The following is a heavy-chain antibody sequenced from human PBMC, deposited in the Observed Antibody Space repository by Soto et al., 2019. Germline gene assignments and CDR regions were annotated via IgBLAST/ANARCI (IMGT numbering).Heavy chain of an antibody. Sequence: QVQLVESGGGVVQPGRSLRLSCAASGFTFSSYGMHWVRQAPGKGLEWVAVISYDGSNKYYADSVKGRFTISRDNSKNTLYLQMNRLRAEYTAVYYCAKESRVYDFWRGYYPDYWGQGTLVTVSS. CDR2: ISYDGSNK. V-gene: IGHV3-30*18. D-gene: IGHD3-3*01. CDR1: GFTFSSYG. CDR3: AKESRVYDFWRGYYPDY. J-gene: IGHJ4*02.